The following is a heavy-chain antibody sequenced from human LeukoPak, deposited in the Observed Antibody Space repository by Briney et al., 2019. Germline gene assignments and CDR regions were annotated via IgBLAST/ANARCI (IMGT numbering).Heavy chain of an antibody. V-gene: IGHV4-30-2*01. CDR2: IYHSGST. CDR3: ARAVGGWYFSGLNY. J-gene: IGHJ4*02. Sequence: SETLSLTCAVPGGSISSGGYSWSWIRQPPGKGLEWIGYIYHSGSTYYNPSLKSRVTISVDRSKNQFSLKLSSVTAADTAVYYCARAVGGWYFSGLNYWGQGTLVTVSS. D-gene: IGHD6-19*01. CDR1: GGSISSGGYS.